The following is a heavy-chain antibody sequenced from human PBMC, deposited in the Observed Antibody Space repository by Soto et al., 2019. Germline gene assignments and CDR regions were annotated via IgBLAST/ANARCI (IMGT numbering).Heavy chain of an antibody. CDR3: ARSRAMDG. CDR1: GFAFSTYT. V-gene: IGHV3-48*02. CDR2: ISSSSSTI. J-gene: IGHJ6*02. Sequence: EVQLVESGGGLVQPGGSLRLSCAASGFAFSTYTMSWVRQAPGKGLEWVSSISSSSSTISYADSVKGRFTISRDNAKNSLSLQMNSLRDEDTAMYYCARSRAMDGWGQGTTVTVSS.